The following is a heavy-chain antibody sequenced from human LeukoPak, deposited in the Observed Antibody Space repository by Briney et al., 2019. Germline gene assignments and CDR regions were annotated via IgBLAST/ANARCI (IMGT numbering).Heavy chain of an antibody. D-gene: IGHD6-13*01. CDR3: ARSSSSWHYYFDY. V-gene: IGHV3-21*01. CDR2: ISSSSSYI. CDR1: GFTFSSYS. Sequence: PGGSLRLSCAASGFTFSSYSMTWVRQAPGKGLEWVSSISSSSSYIYYADSVKGRFTISRDSAKNSLYLQMNSLRAEDTAVYYCARSSSSWHYYFDYWGQGTLVTVSS. J-gene: IGHJ4*02.